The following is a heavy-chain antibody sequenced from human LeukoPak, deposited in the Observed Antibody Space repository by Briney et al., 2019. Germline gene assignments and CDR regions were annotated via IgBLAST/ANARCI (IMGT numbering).Heavy chain of an antibody. CDR3: AREGVGGYYFDY. V-gene: IGHV3-33*01. CDR2: IWYDGSNK. CDR1: GFTFSSYG. Sequence: GGSLRLSCAASGFTFSSYGMHWVRQAPGKGLEWVAVIWYDGSNKYYADSVKGRFTISRDNSKDTLYLQMNSLRAEDTAVYYCAREGVGGYYFDYWGQGTLVTVSS. D-gene: IGHD1-26*01. J-gene: IGHJ4*02.